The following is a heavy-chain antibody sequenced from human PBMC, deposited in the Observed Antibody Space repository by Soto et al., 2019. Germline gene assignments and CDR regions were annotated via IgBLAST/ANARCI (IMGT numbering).Heavy chain of an antibody. CDR2: MYNTGST. V-gene: IGHV4-59*01. CDR1: GGTISRYY. J-gene: IGHJ6*02. Sequence: QVQLQESGPGLVKPSETLSLTCTVSGGTISRYYWSWIRQPPGKGLEWIGYMYNTGSTVYNPSFKSRVYISVATSKNQFSRKLNSVTAADTAVYYCARDLWGYCGTDCYPLDVWGQGTTVTVSS. CDR3: ARDLWGYCGTDCYPLDV. D-gene: IGHD2-21*02.